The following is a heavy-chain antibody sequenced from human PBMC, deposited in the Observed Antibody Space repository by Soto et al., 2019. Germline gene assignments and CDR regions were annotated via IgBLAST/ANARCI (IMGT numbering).Heavy chain of an antibody. D-gene: IGHD3-9*01. CDR3: AKEGLVAGTRNLFDP. Sequence: EVQLLESGGGLVQPGGSLRLSCAASGFTFSSYAMSWVRQAPGKGLEWVSAISGSGSCTYYADSVKGRFNISRDNAKNTLYLQMNSLRAEDTAVYYCAKEGLVAGTRNLFDPWGQGTLVTVSS. CDR2: ISGSGSCT. J-gene: IGHJ5*02. V-gene: IGHV3-23*01. CDR1: GFTFSSYA.